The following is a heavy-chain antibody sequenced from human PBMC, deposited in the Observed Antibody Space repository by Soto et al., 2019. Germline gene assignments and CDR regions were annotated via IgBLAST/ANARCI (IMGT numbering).Heavy chain of an antibody. J-gene: IGHJ4*02. V-gene: IGHV3-23*01. CDR2: IRGTGGET. CDR1: GFTFRNFV. CDR3: EQDRGWGVVSPSHDY. Sequence: EVQLLESGGGMVQPGGSLRVPCAASGFTFRNFVMSWVRQAPGKGLEWVSAIRGTGGETFYADSVKGRFTISRDNSKNTLYLQMNNLRDVDTALYFCEQDRGWGVVSPSHDYWGQGTLVTVSS. D-gene: IGHD2-21*01.